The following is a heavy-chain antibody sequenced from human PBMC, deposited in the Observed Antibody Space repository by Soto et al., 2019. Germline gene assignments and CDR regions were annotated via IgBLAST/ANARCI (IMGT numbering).Heavy chain of an antibody. CDR1: GFTFSSYS. D-gene: IGHD2-2*01. CDR2: ISSSSSYI. Sequence: PWGSLRLSCAASGFTFSSYSMNWVRQAPGKGLEWVSSISSSSSYIYYADSVKGRFTISRDNAKNSLYLQMNSLRAEDTAVYYCARDWVSGYCSSTSCPSYGMDVWGQGTTVTVSS. J-gene: IGHJ6*02. CDR3: ARDWVSGYCSSTSCPSYGMDV. V-gene: IGHV3-21*01.